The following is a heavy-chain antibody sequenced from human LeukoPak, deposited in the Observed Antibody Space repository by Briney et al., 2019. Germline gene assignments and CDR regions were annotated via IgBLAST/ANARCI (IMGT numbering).Heavy chain of an antibody. J-gene: IGHJ5*02. CDR3: ARSRAFNSGAFDP. V-gene: IGHV4-61*01. Sequence: SETLSLTCTVSGASVSNASYWTWIRQPPGKGVEWIAHIYNGVNTNYNPSLKSRVTISVDTSKNQFSLRLNSVTAADTAVYYCARSRAFNSGAFDPWGQGSLVTVSS. D-gene: IGHD1-26*01. CDR2: IYNGVNT. CDR1: GASVSNASY.